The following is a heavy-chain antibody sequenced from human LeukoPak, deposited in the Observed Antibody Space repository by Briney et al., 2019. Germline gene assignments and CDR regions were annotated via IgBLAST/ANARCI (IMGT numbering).Heavy chain of an antibody. J-gene: IGHJ4*02. CDR2: IYYSGST. Sequence: SETLSLTCTVSGGSISSYYWSWIRQPPGKGLEWIGYIYYSGSTYYNPSLKSRVTISVDTSKNQISLKLSSVTAADTAVYYCARLVSGYFYFDSWGQGTLVTVSS. V-gene: IGHV4-59*08. CDR1: GGSISSYY. CDR3: ARLVSGYFYFDS. D-gene: IGHD3-22*01.